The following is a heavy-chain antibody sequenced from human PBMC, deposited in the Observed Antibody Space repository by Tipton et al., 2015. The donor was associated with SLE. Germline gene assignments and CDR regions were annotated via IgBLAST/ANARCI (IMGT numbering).Heavy chain of an antibody. V-gene: IGHV5-51*01. CDR3: ARRGTYCGGDCFHFDL. CDR2: IYIGDSDT. Sequence: VQLVQSGAEVKKPGESLKISCKGSGYSFTNYRIGWVRQMPGKGLEWMGIIYIGDSDTRYSPSFQGQVTISADKSISTAYLQWSSLKASDSAMYYCARRGTYCGGDCFHFDLWGRGTLVTVSS. J-gene: IGHJ2*01. CDR1: GYSFTNYR. D-gene: IGHD2-21*02.